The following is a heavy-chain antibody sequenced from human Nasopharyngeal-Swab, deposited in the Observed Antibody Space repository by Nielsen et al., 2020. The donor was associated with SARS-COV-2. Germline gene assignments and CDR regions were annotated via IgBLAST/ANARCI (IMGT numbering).Heavy chain of an antibody. CDR1: GGSISPYY. CDR2: IYYTGGT. V-gene: IGHV4-59*08. CDR3: GRIGGYGGAIEY. J-gene: IGHJ4*02. Sequence: SETLSLTCTVSGGSISPYYWSWVRQPPGKGLEWIGYIYYTGGTSYNPSLNSRVIISLQTSANQFSLTLDSVTAADTAVYYCGRIGGYGGAIEYWGQGSLVTVSS. D-gene: IGHD5-12*01.